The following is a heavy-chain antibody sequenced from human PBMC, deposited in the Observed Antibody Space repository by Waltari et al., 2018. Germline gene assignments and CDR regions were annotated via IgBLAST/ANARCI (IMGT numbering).Heavy chain of an antibody. Sequence: QVQLQQWGAGLLKPSETLSLTCAVYGGSFSGYYWSWIRQPPGQGLEWIGEITHSGSTNYNPSLKSRVTISVDTSKNQFSLKLSSVTAADTAVYYCARHNANYYDSSGYQNLFDDWGQGTLVTVSS. CDR1: GGSFSGYY. CDR2: ITHSGST. V-gene: IGHV4-34*01. CDR3: ARHNANYYDSSGYQNLFDD. D-gene: IGHD3-22*01. J-gene: IGHJ4*02.